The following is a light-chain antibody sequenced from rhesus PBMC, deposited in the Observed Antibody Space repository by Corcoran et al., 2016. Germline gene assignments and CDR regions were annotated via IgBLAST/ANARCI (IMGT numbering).Light chain of an antibody. V-gene: IGKV3-10*01. Sequence: QVILTQSPASLSLSPGERATLSCRASQSVSSHLAWYQQRPGQAPRPPIFGASTRATGFPDRFRVSGSGTDFSLTISSLEPEDVGVYHCYQHSSGYSFGQGTKVEIK. CDR3: YQHSSGYS. CDR1: QSVSSH. CDR2: GAS. J-gene: IGKJ2*01.